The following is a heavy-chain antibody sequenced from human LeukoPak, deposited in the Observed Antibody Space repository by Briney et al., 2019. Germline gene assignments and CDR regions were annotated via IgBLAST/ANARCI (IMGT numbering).Heavy chain of an antibody. CDR1: GFAYSDCY. Sequence: GGSLRHSCAASGFAYSDCYMSWIRQAPGKGLEGLSYISSSGNTIYYADSVKDRFTIPRDNDWNSLYLQMNSLRAEDTAVYYCARDAGGRTQREGWFDPWGQGTLVTVSS. D-gene: IGHD1-26*01. V-gene: IGHV3-11*04. J-gene: IGHJ5*02. CDR3: ARDAGGRTQREGWFDP. CDR2: ISSSGNTI.